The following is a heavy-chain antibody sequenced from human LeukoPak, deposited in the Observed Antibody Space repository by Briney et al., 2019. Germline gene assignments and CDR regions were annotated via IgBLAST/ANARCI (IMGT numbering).Heavy chain of an antibody. CDR3: ANVAKGRYFFYYMDV. J-gene: IGHJ6*03. CDR1: GHSINTFG. D-gene: IGHD5-12*01. Sequence: GPSVKVSCKTSGHSINTFGITGVRQAPGQGLEWIGWMSSDNGNTNYADKFQGRVTITRDTSRTTAYMELRSLRSDDTAVYFCANVAKGRYFFYYMDVWGAGTTVTVSS. CDR2: MSSDNGNT. V-gene: IGHV1-18*01.